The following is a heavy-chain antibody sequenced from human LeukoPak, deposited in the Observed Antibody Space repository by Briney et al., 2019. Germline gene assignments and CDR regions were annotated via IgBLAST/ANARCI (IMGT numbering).Heavy chain of an antibody. J-gene: IGHJ4*02. Sequence: PGRSLRLSCAASGFTFSSYGMHWVRQAPGKGLEWVAVIWYDGSNKYYADSVKGRFTISRDNSKNTLYQQMNSLRAEDTAVYYCARFQTRWLYYFDYWGQGTLVTVSS. CDR3: ARFQTRWLYYFDY. CDR1: GFTFSSYG. D-gene: IGHD3-22*01. CDR2: IWYDGSNK. V-gene: IGHV3-33*01.